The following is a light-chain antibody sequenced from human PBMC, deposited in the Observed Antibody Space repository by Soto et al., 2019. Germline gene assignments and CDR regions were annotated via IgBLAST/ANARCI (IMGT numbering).Light chain of an antibody. CDR2: GAS. CDR1: QTVSSSY. CDR3: KQYGPSPMYT. V-gene: IGKV3-20*01. J-gene: IGKJ2*01. Sequence: EIVLTQSPGTLSLSPGERATLSCRASQTVSSSYLAWYQQKPGQAPRLLIYGASTRATGIPGRFSGSASGTDFTVTISRLEHEDFAVYYCKQYGPSPMYTFGQGTNLEIK.